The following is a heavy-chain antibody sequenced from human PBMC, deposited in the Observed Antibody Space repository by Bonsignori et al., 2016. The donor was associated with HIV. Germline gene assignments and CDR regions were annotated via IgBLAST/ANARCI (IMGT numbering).Heavy chain of an antibody. Sequence: QVQLQESGPGLVKPWRPCPSPALSLVTPSAAVITTGAGYVSPRGRGWSGLAISFILGSAGYNPSLQSRVAMSLDTSKNLFSLKVTSVTAADTAVYYCAREWGHYLDQAFDVWGQGQWSPSLQ. CDR3: AREWGHYLDQAFDV. CDR1: VTPSAAVITT. CDR2: SFILGSA. J-gene: IGHJ3*01. D-gene: IGHD7-27*01. V-gene: IGHV4-39*07.